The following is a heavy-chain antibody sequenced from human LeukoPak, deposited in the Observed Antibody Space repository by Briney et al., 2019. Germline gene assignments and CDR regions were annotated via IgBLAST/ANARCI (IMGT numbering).Heavy chain of an antibody. V-gene: IGHV3-49*04. CDR3: TRDGSGSYGRYYFDY. CDR1: GFTFSNYA. J-gene: IGHJ4*02. Sequence: GGSLRLSCAASGFTFSNYAMSWVRQAPGKGLEWVGFIRSKAYGGTTEYAASVKGRFTISRDDSKYIAYLQMNSLKTEDTAVYYCTRDGSGSYGRYYFDYWGQGTLVTVSS. D-gene: IGHD1-26*01. CDR2: IRSKAYGGTT.